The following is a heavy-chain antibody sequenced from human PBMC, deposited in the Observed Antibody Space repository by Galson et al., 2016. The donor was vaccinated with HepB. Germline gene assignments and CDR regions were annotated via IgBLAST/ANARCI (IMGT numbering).Heavy chain of an antibody. V-gene: IGHV4-4*02. CDR3: ARDKYSAWLRGMEV. D-gene: IGHD3-22*01. CDR2: VFHSGIT. J-gene: IGHJ6*02. CDR1: SASISSANW. Sequence: SETLSLTCDVSSASISSANWWSWVRQPPGKGLEWIGEVFHSGITNYSPSLKNRVTISVDKSKNQFSLQLSSVTAADTAMYYCARDKYSAWLRGMEVWGQGTTVTVSS.